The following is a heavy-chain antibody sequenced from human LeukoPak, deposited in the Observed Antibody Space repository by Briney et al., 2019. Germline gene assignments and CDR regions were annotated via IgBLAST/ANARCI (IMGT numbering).Heavy chain of an antibody. V-gene: IGHV4-34*01. Sequence: SETLSLTCAVYGGSFSGYYWSWIRQPPGEGLEWIGEINHSGSTNYNPSLKSRVTISVDTSKNQFSLKLSSVTAADTAVYYCARESSDIVVVPAAIPYYFDYWGQGTLVTVSS. J-gene: IGHJ4*02. CDR3: ARESSDIVVVPAAIPYYFDY. CDR2: INHSGST. CDR1: GGSFSGYY. D-gene: IGHD2-2*02.